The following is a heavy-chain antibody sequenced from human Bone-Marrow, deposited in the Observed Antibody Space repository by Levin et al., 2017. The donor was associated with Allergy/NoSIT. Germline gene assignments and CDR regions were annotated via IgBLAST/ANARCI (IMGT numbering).Heavy chain of an antibody. J-gene: IGHJ3*02. Sequence: PGGSLRLSCTVSGFTFSIYSINWVRQAPGKGLEWVSSISSSGSDMYYVDSVKGRFTLSRDNAKNSLTLQMNSLRAEDTAVYYCARGIIGDVRVAHKEAFDIWGQGTMVSVSS. CDR2: ISSSGSDM. V-gene: IGHV3-21*01. CDR1: GFTFSIYS. CDR3: ARGIIGDVRVAHKEAFDI. D-gene: IGHD2-8*02.